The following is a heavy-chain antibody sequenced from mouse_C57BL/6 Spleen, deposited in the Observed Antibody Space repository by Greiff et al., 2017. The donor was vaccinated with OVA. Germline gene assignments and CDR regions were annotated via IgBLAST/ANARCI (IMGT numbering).Heavy chain of an antibody. D-gene: IGHD1-1*01. V-gene: IGHV1-50*01. CDR3: ARRDYGSSYPLDY. CDR2: IDPSDSYT. Sequence: VQLQQPGAELVKPGASVKLSCKASGYTFTSYWMQWVKQRPGQGLEWIGEIDPSDSYTNYNQKFKGKATLTVDTSSSTAYMQLSSLTSEDSAVYYCARRDYGSSYPLDYWGQGTTLTVSS. CDR1: GYTFTSYW. J-gene: IGHJ2*01.